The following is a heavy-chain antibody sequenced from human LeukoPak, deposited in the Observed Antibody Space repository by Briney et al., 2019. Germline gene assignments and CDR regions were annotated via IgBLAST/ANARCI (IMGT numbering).Heavy chain of an antibody. CDR1: GFTFSSYA. J-gene: IGHJ3*02. V-gene: IGHV3-30*04. CDR2: ISYDGSNK. CDR3: ARDVGRGSDAFDI. Sequence: GGSLRLSCAVSGFTFSSYAMHWVRQAPGKGLEWVAVISYDGSNKYYADSVKGRFTTSRDNSKNTLYLQMNSLRAEDTAVYYCARDVGRGSDAFDIWGQGTMVTVSS. D-gene: IGHD1-26*01.